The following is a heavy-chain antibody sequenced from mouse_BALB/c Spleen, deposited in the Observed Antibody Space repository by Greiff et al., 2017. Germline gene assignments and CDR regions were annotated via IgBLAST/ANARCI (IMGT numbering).Heavy chain of an antibody. CDR2: IWAGGST. CDR1: GFSLTSYG. CDR3: AREGGLANWEGDFDY. Sequence: QVQLQQSGPGLVAPSQSLSITCTVSGFSLTSYGVHWVRQPPGKGLEWLGVIWAGGSTNYNSALMSRLSISKDNSKSQVFLKMNSLQTDDTAMYYCAREGGLANWEGDFDYWGQGTTLTVSS. D-gene: IGHD4-1*01. V-gene: IGHV2-9*02. J-gene: IGHJ2*01.